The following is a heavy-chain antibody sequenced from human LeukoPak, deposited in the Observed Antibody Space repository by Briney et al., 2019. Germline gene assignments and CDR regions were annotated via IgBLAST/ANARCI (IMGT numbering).Heavy chain of an antibody. J-gene: IGHJ3*02. CDR1: GYTFTSYG. Sequence: ASVKVSCKASGYTFTSYGISWVRQAPGQGLEWMGRISAYNGNTNYAQKLQGRVTMTTDTSTSTAYMELRSLRSDDTAVYYCARDVRQTAPRAFDIWGQGTMVTVSS. CDR2: ISAYNGNT. V-gene: IGHV1-18*01. CDR3: ARDVRQTAPRAFDI.